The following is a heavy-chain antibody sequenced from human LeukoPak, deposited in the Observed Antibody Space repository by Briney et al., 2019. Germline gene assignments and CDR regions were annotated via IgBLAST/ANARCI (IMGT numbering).Heavy chain of an antibody. CDR1: GFTSSSYG. CDR3: AKDVCTSPRCLLYFDS. Sequence: GGSLRLSCAASGFTSSSYGMHWVRQAPGKGPEWVSGISGFNTYYADSVKGRFTIFRDNSKNVLYLQMDRLRAEDTAVYSCAKDVCTSPRCLLYFDSWGQGTLVTVSS. D-gene: IGHD2-8*01. V-gene: IGHV3-23*01. J-gene: IGHJ4*02. CDR2: ISGFNT.